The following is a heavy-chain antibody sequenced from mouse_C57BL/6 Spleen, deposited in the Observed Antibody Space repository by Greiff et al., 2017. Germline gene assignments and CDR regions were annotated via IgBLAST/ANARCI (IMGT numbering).Heavy chain of an antibody. Sequence: VQLQQSGAELVKPGASVKLSCKASGYTFTEYTIHWVKQRSGQGLEWIGWVYPGSGSIKYTEKFKDKATLTADKSSSTVYMEISRLTSEDSAVYFCARHEDYDGYSYYFDYWGQGTTLTVSS. V-gene: IGHV1-62-2*01. J-gene: IGHJ2*01. CDR3: ARHEDYDGYSYYFDY. CDR1: GYTFTEYT. CDR2: VYPGSGSI. D-gene: IGHD2-3*01.